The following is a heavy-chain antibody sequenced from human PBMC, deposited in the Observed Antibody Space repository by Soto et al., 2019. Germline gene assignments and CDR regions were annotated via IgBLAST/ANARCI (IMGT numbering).Heavy chain of an antibody. Sequence: QVQLQESGPGLVKPSQTLSLTCTVSGGSISSGGYYWSWIRQHPGKGLEWIGYIYYSGSTYYNPSLKSRVTISVDTSKNQFSLKLSSVTAADTAVYYCVVGGVIAIDAFDIWGQGTMVTVSS. D-gene: IGHD3-16*02. V-gene: IGHV4-31*03. CDR3: VVGGVIAIDAFDI. CDR1: GGSISSGGYY. CDR2: IYYSGST. J-gene: IGHJ3*02.